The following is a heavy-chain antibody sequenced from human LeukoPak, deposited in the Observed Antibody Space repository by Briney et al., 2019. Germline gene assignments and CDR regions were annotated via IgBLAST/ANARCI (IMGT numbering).Heavy chain of an antibody. Sequence: QPGGSLRLSCAASGFTFSSYAMNWVRQAPGKGLEWVSGITGSGDRTEYADSVKGRFTISRDNSKSTLYLQMDSLGAGDAAVYYCAKSPYHSLGYWFGVDSWGQGTLVTVSP. D-gene: IGHD3-22*01. CDR2: ITGSGDRT. CDR3: AKSPYHSLGYWFGVDS. V-gene: IGHV3-23*01. CDR1: GFTFSSYA. J-gene: IGHJ4*02.